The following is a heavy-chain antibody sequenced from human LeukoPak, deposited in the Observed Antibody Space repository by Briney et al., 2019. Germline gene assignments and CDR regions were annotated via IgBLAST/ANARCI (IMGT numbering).Heavy chain of an antibody. V-gene: IGHV1-18*01. CDR2: ISAYNGNT. CDR1: RGTFSSYA. CDR3: ARTLYSGYGVVY. J-gene: IGHJ4*02. Sequence: ASVKVSCKASRGTFSSYAISWVRQAPGQGLEWMGWISAYNGNTNYAQKLQGRVTMTTDTSTSTAYMELRSLRSDDTAVYYCARTLYSGYGVVYWGQGTLVTVSS. D-gene: IGHD5-12*01.